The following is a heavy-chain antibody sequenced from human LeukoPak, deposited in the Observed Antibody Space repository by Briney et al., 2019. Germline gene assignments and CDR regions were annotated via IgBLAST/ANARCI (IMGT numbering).Heavy chain of an antibody. CDR2: IKEDGSEK. CDR3: VRRGYQYDY. CDR1: GFTFRSFW. J-gene: IGHJ3*01. D-gene: IGHD3-16*01. Sequence: PGGSLRLSCSASGFTFRSFWMSGVRQAPGKGLEWVANIKEDGSEKYYVDSVKGRFTISRDNAKNSLYLQMNSLRAEDTAVYYCVRRGYQYDYWGQGTMVTVSS. V-gene: IGHV3-7*05.